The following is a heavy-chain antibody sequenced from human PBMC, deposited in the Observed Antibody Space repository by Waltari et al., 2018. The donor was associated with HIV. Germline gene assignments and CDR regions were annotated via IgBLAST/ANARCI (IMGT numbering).Heavy chain of an antibody. CDR3: ARGPSGVWTGYKFFDS. CDR1: GYTFIDSY. J-gene: IGHJ4*02. D-gene: IGHD3-9*01. CDR2: NNTKRRGT. Sequence: QVQLVQSGAAEKRTGASVKVYCEASGYTFIDSYLHWVRKAPGHGLEWRRRNNTKRRGTNLPQRCDGRVTMTRDTSTTTAYMELRRLTSADTAVDYCARGPSGVWTGYKFFDSWGQGTLATVSS. V-gene: IGHV1-2*06.